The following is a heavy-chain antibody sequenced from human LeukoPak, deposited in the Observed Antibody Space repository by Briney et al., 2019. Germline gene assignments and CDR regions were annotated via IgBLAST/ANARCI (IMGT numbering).Heavy chain of an antibody. D-gene: IGHD3-22*01. J-gene: IGHJ6*03. CDR1: GYTFTSYG. CDR2: ISAYNGNT. V-gene: IGHV1-18*01. Sequence: ASVKVSCKASGYTFTSYGISWVRQAPGQGLEWMGWISAYNGNTNYAQKLQGRVTMTTDTSTSTAYMELRSLRSEDTAVYYCARGLYDSSLTVRVYYYYYMDVWGKGTTVTVSS. CDR3: ARGLYDSSLTVRVYYYYYMDV.